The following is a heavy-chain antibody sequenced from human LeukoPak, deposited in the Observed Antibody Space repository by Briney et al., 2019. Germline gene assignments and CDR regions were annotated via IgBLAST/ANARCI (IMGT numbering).Heavy chain of an antibody. CDR2: IYHSGST. CDR1: GYSISSGYY. V-gene: IGHV4-38-2*01. Sequence: SETLSLTCAVSGYSISSGYYWGWIRQPPGKGLEWIGTIYHSGSTYYNPSLKSRVTISVDTSKNQFSLKLTSVTAADTAVYYCARVRGYCSSTVCYRYYFDYWGQGTLVTVSS. D-gene: IGHD2-2*01. CDR3: ARVRGYCSSTVCYRYYFDY. J-gene: IGHJ4*02.